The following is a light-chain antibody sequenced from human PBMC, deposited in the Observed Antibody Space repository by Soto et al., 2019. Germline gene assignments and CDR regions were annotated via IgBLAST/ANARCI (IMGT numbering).Light chain of an antibody. CDR2: DVT. CDR3: SSYTSTSSLV. Sequence: QSALTQPASVSGSPGQSITISCTGTSRDVGNYNYVSWYQQHPGKAPKLMIYDVTNRPSGVSNRFSGSKSGNTASLTISGLQAEDEANYYCSSYTSTSSLVFGGGTKVTVL. V-gene: IGLV2-14*01. J-gene: IGLJ3*02. CDR1: SRDVGNYNY.